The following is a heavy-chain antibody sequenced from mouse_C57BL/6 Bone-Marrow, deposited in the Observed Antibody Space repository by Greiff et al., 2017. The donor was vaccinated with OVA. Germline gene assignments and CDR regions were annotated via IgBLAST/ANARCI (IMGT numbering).Heavy chain of an antibody. CDR2: IDPANGDT. V-gene: IGHV14-3*01. J-gene: IGHJ3*01. CDR3: ARPPWFAY. Sequence: EVQRVESVAELVRPGASVKLSCTASGFTIKNTYMHWVKQRPEQGLEWIGRIDPANGDTNYAPKFKGKATITADTSSNPAYLQLSSLTSEDTAIYYCARPPWFAYWGQGTLVTVSA. CDR1: GFTIKNTY.